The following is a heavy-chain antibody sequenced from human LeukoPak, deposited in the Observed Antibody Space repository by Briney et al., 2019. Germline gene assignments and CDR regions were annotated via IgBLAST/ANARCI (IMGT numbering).Heavy chain of an antibody. CDR1: GYTFTSYY. V-gene: IGHV1-46*01. CDR3: ARDLPARYSSGWYPAY. D-gene: IGHD6-19*01. J-gene: IGHJ4*02. Sequence: ASVKVSCKASGYTFTSYYMHWVRQAPGQGLEWMGIINPSGGSTSYAQKFQGRVTMTRDTSTSTVYMELSSLRSEDTAVYYCARDLPARYSSGWYPAYWSQGTLVTVSS. CDR2: INPSGGST.